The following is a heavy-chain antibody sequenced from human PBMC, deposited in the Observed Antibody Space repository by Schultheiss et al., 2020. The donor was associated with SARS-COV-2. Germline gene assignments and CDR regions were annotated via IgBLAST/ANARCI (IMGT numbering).Heavy chain of an antibody. CDR3: GMSAVASSDFDY. V-gene: IGHV3-66*02. CDR2: IYSCGST. Sequence: GGSLRLSCAASGFTFSSYEMNWVRQAPGKGLEWVSVIYSCGSTYYADSVKGRFTISRDNSKNTLYLQMNSLRAEDTAVYYCGMSAVASSDFDYWGQGTLVTVSS. D-gene: IGHD6-19*01. CDR1: GFTFSSYE. J-gene: IGHJ4*02.